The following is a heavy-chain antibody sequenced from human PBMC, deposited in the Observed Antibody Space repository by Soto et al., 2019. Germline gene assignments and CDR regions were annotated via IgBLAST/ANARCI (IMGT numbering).Heavy chain of an antibody. V-gene: IGHV3-30*18. CDR2: ISYDGSNK. Sequence: GGSLRLSCAASGFTFSSYGMHWVRQAPGKGLEWVAVISYDGSNKYYADSVKGRFTISRDNSKNTLYLQMNSLRAEDTAVYYCAKGITGTTVYYYGMDVWGQGTTVTVSS. CDR3: AKGITGTTVYYYGMDV. J-gene: IGHJ6*02. D-gene: IGHD1-7*01. CDR1: GFTFSSYG.